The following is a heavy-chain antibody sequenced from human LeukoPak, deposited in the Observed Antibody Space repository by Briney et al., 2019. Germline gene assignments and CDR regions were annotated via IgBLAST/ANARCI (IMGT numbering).Heavy chain of an antibody. CDR2: INHSGST. J-gene: IGHJ4*02. CDR1: GVSFSGYY. CDR3: ARATDTYYYDSSGRGAGRFDY. Sequence: SETLSLTCAVYGVSFSGYYWSWIRQPPGKGLEWIGEINHSGSTNYNPSLKSRVTISVDTSKNQFSLKLSSVTAADTAVYYCARATDTYYYDSSGRGAGRFDYWGQGTLVTVSS. V-gene: IGHV4-34*01. D-gene: IGHD3-22*01.